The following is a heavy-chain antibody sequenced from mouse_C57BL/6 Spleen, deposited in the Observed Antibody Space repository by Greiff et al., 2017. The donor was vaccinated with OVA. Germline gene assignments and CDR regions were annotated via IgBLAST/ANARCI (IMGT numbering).Heavy chain of an antibody. CDR2: ISSGSSTI. CDR3: ARGAFITTVVGAMDY. Sequence: DVMLVESGGGLVKPGGSLKLSCAASGFTFSDYGMHWVRQAPEKGLEWVAYISSGSSTIYYADTVKGRFTISRDNAKNTLFLQMTSLRSEDTAMYYCARGAFITTVVGAMDYWGQGTSVTVSS. J-gene: IGHJ4*01. CDR1: GFTFSDYG. V-gene: IGHV5-17*01. D-gene: IGHD1-1*01.